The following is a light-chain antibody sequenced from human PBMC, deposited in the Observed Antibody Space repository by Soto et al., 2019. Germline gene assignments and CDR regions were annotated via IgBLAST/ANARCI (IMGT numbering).Light chain of an antibody. Sequence: IQMTQSPSSLSASVGDGITITCRASQSIDIYLNWYQQRAGKAPKLLIYAASRLQSGVPSRFRGSGSGTEFTLAISSLQPEDFATYCCQQSYTAPHTFGQGTKVEIK. CDR3: QQSYTAPHT. CDR2: AAS. V-gene: IGKV1-39*01. J-gene: IGKJ1*01. CDR1: QSIDIY.